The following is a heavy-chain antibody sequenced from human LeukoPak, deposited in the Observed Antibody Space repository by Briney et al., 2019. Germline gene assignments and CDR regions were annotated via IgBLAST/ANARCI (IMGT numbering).Heavy chain of an antibody. Sequence: SETLSLTCTVSGGSISSSSYYWGWIRQPPGKGLEWIGSIYYSGSTYYNPSLKSRVTISVDTSKNQFSLKLSSVTAADTAVYYCARIWYSPQRGGDWFDPRGQGTLVTVSS. CDR1: GGSISSSSYY. CDR2: IYYSGST. J-gene: IGHJ5*02. V-gene: IGHV4-39*01. D-gene: IGHD1-1*01. CDR3: ARIWYSPQRGGDWFDP.